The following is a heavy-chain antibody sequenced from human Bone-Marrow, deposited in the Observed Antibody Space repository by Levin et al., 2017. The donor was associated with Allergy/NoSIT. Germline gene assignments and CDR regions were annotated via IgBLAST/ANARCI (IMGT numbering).Heavy chain of an antibody. D-gene: IGHD6-19*01. V-gene: IGHV3-48*04. Sequence: GGSLRLSCAASGFTFSSYSMNWVRQAPGKGLEWVSYISSSSSTIYYADSVKGRFTISRDNAKNSLYLQMNSLRAEDTAVYYCARGPRYSSGWYDAGYFDYWGQGTLVTVSS. CDR2: ISSSSSTI. J-gene: IGHJ4*02. CDR1: GFTFSSYS. CDR3: ARGPRYSSGWYDAGYFDY.